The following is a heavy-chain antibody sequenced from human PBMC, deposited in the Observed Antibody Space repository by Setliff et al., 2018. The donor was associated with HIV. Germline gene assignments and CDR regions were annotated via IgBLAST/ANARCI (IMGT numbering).Heavy chain of an antibody. CDR2: TKNKDNSFTT. CDR1: GFTFSDHY. J-gene: IGHJ2*01. CDR3: VGHYYDPLTGYYVWFFDV. D-gene: IGHD3-9*01. V-gene: IGHV3-72*01. Sequence: GGSLRLSCAASGFTFSDHYMDWVRQAPGKGLEWVGRTKNKDNSFTTEYAASVKGRFTISRDDSRNTLYLQMNSMKSDDTATYYCVGHYYDPLTGYYVWFFDVWGRGTLVTVSS.